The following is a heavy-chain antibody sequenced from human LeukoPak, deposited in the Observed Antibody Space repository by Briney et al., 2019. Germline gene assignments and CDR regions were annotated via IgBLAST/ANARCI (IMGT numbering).Heavy chain of an antibody. CDR3: ARGWGYSSGNSGMYYFDY. D-gene: IGHD5-18*01. CDR2: ISYSGST. Sequence: PSETLSLTCTVSGDSISSGDYYWSWIRQPPGKGLEWIGYISYSGSTYYNSSLKSRVTISVDTSKNQFSLKLSSVTAADTAVYYCARGWGYSSGNSGMYYFDYWGQGTLVTVSS. V-gene: IGHV4-30-4*08. J-gene: IGHJ4*02. CDR1: GDSISSGDYY.